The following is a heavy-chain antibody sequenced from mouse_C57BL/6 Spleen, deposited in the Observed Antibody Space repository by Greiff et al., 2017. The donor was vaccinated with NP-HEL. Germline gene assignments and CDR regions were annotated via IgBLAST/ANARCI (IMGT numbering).Heavy chain of an antibody. Sequence: VQGVESGAELVKPGASVKLSCKASGYTFTEYTIHWVKQRSGQGLEWIGWFYPGSGSIKYNEKFKDKATLTADKSSSTVYMALSRLTSEDSAVYFCARHGLLTGAMDYWGQGTSVTVSS. CDR1: GYTFTEYT. CDR3: ARHGLLTGAMDY. CDR2: FYPGSGSI. D-gene: IGHD1-2*01. V-gene: IGHV1-62-2*01. J-gene: IGHJ4*01.